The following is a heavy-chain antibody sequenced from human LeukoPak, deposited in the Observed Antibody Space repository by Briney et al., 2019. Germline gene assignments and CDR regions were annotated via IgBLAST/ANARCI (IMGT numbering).Heavy chain of an antibody. V-gene: IGHV4-38-2*01. J-gene: IGHJ5*02. CDR3: ARLSYDFWSGYYTVPFDWFDP. Sequence: SETLSLTCAVSGYSISSGYYWGWIRPPPGKGLEWIGSIYHSGSTYYNPSLKSRVTISVDTSKNQFSLKLSSVTAADTAVYYCARLSYDFWSGYYTVPFDWFDPWGQGTLVTVSS. CDR2: IYHSGST. CDR1: GYSISSGYY. D-gene: IGHD3-3*01.